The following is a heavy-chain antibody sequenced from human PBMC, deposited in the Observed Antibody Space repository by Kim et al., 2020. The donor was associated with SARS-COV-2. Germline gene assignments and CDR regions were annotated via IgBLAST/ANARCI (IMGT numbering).Heavy chain of an antibody. D-gene: IGHD2-2*01. J-gene: IGHJ4*02. V-gene: IGHV3-30*18. CDR2: ISYDGSNK. CDR1: GFTFSSYG. Sequence: GGSLRLSCAASGFTFSSYGMHWVRQAPGKGLEWVAVISYDGSNKYYADSVKGRFTISRDNSKNTLYLQMNSLRAEDTAVYYCAKDSSLGYCSSTSCYFFDYWGQGTLVTVSS. CDR3: AKDSSLGYCSSTSCYFFDY.